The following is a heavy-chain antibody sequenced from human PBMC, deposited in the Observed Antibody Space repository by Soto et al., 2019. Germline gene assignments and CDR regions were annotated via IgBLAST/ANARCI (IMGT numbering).Heavy chain of an antibody. D-gene: IGHD3-22*01. J-gene: IGHJ6*02. Sequence: SETLSLTRTVSGDSFSSYYWSWTRQPAGKGLEWIGRLYNSGSTNYNPSLKSRVTMSVDTSKNQFSLKLSSVTAADTAVYYCARVNDYYDSSGYYSTLYYGMDVWGQGTTVTVS. CDR3: ARVNDYYDSSGYYSTLYYGMDV. CDR2: LYNSGST. V-gene: IGHV4-4*07. CDR1: GDSFSSYY.